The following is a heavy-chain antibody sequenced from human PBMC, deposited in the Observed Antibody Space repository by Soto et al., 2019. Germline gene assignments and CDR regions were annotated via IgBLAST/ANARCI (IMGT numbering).Heavy chain of an antibody. Sequence: EVQLVESGGALVQPGGSLRLSCAASGFTFRSYSMNWVRQAPGKGLEWVSYIRSSSSTLYYADSVKGRFTVSRDNAKNSLYLQMNSLRVEDTAVYYCARDLSFGDYGMDVWGQGTTVTVSS. D-gene: IGHD3-10*01. CDR3: ARDLSFGDYGMDV. J-gene: IGHJ6*02. CDR1: GFTFRSYS. V-gene: IGHV3-48*01. CDR2: IRSSSSTL.